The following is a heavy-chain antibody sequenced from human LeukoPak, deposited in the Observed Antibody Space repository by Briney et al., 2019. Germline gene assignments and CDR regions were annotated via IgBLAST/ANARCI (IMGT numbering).Heavy chain of an antibody. V-gene: IGHV1-2*02. J-gene: IGHJ4*02. CDR1: GYTFTGYY. CDR2: INPNSGGT. CDR3: ARDIVVVVAATPSGPDY. D-gene: IGHD2-15*01. Sequence: GASVKVSCKASGYTFTGYYMHRVRQAPGQGLEWMGWINPNSGGTNYAQKFQGRVTMTRDTSISTAYMELSRLRSDDTAVYYCARDIVVVVAATPSGPDYWGQGTLVTVSS.